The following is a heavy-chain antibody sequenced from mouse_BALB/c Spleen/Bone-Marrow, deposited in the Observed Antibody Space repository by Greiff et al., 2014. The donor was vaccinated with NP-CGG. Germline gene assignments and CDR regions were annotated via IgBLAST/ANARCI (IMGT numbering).Heavy chain of an antibody. D-gene: IGHD3-3*01. J-gene: IGHJ3*01. Sequence: VQLQQSXAELVKPGASVKLSCKASGYTFTSYRMHWVKQRPGQGLEWIGEINPSNGRTNYNEKFKSKATLTVDKSSSTAYMQLSSLTSEDSAVYYCARGDGFAWFAYWGQGTLVTVSA. CDR1: GYTFTSYR. CDR2: INPSNGRT. CDR3: ARGDGFAWFAY. V-gene: IGHV1S81*02.